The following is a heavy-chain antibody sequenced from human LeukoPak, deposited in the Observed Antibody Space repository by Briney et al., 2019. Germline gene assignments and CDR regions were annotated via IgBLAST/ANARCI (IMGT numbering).Heavy chain of an antibody. CDR2: INPNSGGT. D-gene: IGHD3-3*01. CDR1: GYTFTGYY. Sequence: GASVKVSCKASGYTFTGYYMHWVRQAPGQGLEWMGWINPNSGGTNYAQKFQGRVTMTRDTSISTAYMELSRLRSDDTAVYYCARGNPYDFRSYYFDYWGQGTLVTVSS. V-gene: IGHV1-2*02. J-gene: IGHJ4*02. CDR3: ARGNPYDFRSYYFDY.